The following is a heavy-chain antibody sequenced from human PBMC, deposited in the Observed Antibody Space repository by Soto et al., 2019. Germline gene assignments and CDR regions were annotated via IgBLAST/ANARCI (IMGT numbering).Heavy chain of an antibody. D-gene: IGHD3-10*01. Sequence: GGSLRLSCAASGFSFSRYAIHWVRQAPGKGLEWVAVISKDGSHKYYLDSVKGRFTISRDNSKSILYLQMNSLRDEDTAVYYCARSRSGAVADSFDFWGQGTLVTV. CDR3: ARSRSGAVADSFDF. J-gene: IGHJ4*02. CDR1: GFSFSRYA. V-gene: IGHV3-30*04. CDR2: ISKDGSHK.